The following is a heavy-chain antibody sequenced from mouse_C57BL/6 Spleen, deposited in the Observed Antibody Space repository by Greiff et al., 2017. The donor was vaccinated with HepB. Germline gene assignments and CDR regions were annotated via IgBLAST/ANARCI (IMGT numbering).Heavy chain of an antibody. Sequence: QVQLHQSGAELVRPGASVTLSCKASGYTFTDYEMHWVKQTPVHGLEWIGAIDPETGGTAYNQKFKGKAILTADKSSSTAYMELRSLTSEDSAVYYCTREEVLRRGAMDYWGQGTSVTVSS. D-gene: IGHD1-1*01. CDR2: IDPETGGT. J-gene: IGHJ4*01. CDR3: TREEVLRRGAMDY. V-gene: IGHV1-15*01. CDR1: GYTFTDYE.